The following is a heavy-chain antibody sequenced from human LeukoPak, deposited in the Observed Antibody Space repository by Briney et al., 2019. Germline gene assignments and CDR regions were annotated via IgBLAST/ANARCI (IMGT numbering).Heavy chain of an antibody. CDR2: IYYSGTT. D-gene: IGHD4-11*01. Sequence: SETLSLTCTVSGGSVSSGTYYWSWIRQPPGKGLEWIGYIYYSGTTNYNPSLKSRVTISVDTSKNQFSLKLSSVTAADTAVYYCARDRVRGNSNPFFDYWGQGTLVTVSS. CDR1: GGSVSSGTYY. CDR3: ARDRVRGNSNPFFDY. J-gene: IGHJ4*02. V-gene: IGHV4-61*01.